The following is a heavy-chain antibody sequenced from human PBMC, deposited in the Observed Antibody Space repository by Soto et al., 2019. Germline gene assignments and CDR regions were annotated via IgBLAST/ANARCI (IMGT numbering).Heavy chain of an antibody. CDR1: GFTFDDYA. Sequence: EVQLVESGGGLVQPGRSLRLSCAASGFTFDDYAMHWVRQAPGKGLEWVSGISWNSGSIGYADSVKGRFTISRDNAKNSLYLQMNSLRAEDTALYYCAKDGAYSGSYSPGWDYRGQGTLVTVSS. D-gene: IGHD1-26*01. CDR2: ISWNSGSI. CDR3: AKDGAYSGSYSPGWDY. V-gene: IGHV3-9*01. J-gene: IGHJ4*02.